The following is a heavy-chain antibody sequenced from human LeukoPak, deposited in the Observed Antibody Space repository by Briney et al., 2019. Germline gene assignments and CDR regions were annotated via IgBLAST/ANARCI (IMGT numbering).Heavy chain of an antibody. CDR2: INHSGST. Sequence: SETLSLTCAVYGGSFSGYYWSWIRQPPGKGLEWIGEINHSGSTNYNPSLKSRVTISVDTSKNQFSLELSSVAAADTAVYYCAILLGRVSSDGDWFDPWGQGTLVTVSS. CDR3: AILLGRVSSDGDWFDP. V-gene: IGHV4-34*01. D-gene: IGHD6-25*01. CDR1: GGSFSGYY. J-gene: IGHJ5*02.